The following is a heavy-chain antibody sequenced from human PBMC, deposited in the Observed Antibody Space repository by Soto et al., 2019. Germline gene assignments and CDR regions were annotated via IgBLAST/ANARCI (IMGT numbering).Heavy chain of an antibody. Sequence: SETLSLTCTVSGGSISSGGYYWSWIRQHPGKGLEWIGYIYYSGSTYYNPSLKSRVTISVDTSKNQFSLKLSSVTAADTAVYYCARDGVAAAGPTRFDPCGQGTLVTVSS. J-gene: IGHJ5*02. CDR1: GGSISSGGYY. D-gene: IGHD6-13*01. V-gene: IGHV4-31*03. CDR2: IYYSGST. CDR3: ARDGVAAAGPTRFDP.